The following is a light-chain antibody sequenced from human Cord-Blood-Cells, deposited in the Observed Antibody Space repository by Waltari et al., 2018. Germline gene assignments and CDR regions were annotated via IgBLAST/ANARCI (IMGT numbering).Light chain of an antibody. CDR2: EVS. J-gene: IGLJ2*01. CDR3: CSYAGSSTVV. CDR1: SSDVGSYNL. Sequence: QSALTQPASVSGSPGQSITISCTGTSSDVGSYNLVSWYQQHPGKAPKLMIYEVSKRPSGVSNRFSGSKSGNTASLTSSGLQAEYEADYYCCSYAGSSTVVFGGGTKLTVL. V-gene: IGLV2-23*02.